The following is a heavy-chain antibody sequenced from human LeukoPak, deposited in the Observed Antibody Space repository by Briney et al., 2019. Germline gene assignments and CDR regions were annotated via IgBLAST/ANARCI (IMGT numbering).Heavy chain of an antibody. CDR2: IYYSGST. J-gene: IGHJ5*02. CDR3: ARVKRFGELSTAWFDP. CDR1: GGSISSSSYY. V-gene: IGHV4-39*07. D-gene: IGHD3-10*01. Sequence: SETLSLTCTVSGGSISSSSYYWGWIRQPPGKGLEWIGSIYYSGSTYYNPSLKSRVTISVDTSKNQFSLKLSSVTAADTAVYYCARVKRFGELSTAWFDPWGQGTLVTVSS.